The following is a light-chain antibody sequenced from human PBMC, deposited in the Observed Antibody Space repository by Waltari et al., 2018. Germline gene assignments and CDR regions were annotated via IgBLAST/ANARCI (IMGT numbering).Light chain of an antibody. V-gene: IGLV2-8*01. CDR3: SSYAGSTRV. CDR1: SRYVGGYNY. J-gene: IGLJ2*01. Sequence: QSALTQPPSASGSPGQSVTISCPGTSRYVGGYNYVSWYQHHRGKAPKLSSYEVSKRPSGGPERFSGSKAGNTASLTVSGLQAEDEADYYCSSYAGSTRVFGGGTKLTVL. CDR2: EVS.